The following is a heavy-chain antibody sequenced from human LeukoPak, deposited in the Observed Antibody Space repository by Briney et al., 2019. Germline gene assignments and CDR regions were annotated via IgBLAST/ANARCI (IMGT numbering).Heavy chain of an antibody. J-gene: IGHJ4*02. V-gene: IGHV3-53*01. Sequence: GGSLRLSCAASGFTFSNNYMSWVRQAPGKGLEWVSVIYSGGSTYYADSVKGRFTISRDTSKNTLSLQMNSLRAEDTAVYYCASLSLGHYWGQGTLVTVSS. CDR3: ASLSLGHY. CDR1: GFTFSNNY. D-gene: IGHD6-6*01. CDR2: IYSGGST.